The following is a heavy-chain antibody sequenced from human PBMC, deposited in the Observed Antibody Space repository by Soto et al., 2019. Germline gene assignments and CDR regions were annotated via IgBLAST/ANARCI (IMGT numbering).Heavy chain of an antibody. D-gene: IGHD2-15*01. CDR2: IWYDGSNK. J-gene: IGHJ6*02. CDR3: ARDYVVVVVAASAGYGMDV. V-gene: IGHV3-33*01. Sequence: CAASGFTFSSYGMHWVRQAPGKGLEWVAVIWYDGSNKYYADSVKGRFTISRDNSKNTLYLQMNSLRAEDTAVYYCARDYVVVVVAASAGYGMDVWGQGTTVTVSS. CDR1: GFTFSSYG.